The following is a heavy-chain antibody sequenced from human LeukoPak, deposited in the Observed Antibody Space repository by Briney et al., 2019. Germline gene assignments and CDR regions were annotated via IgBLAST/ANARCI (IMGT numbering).Heavy chain of an antibody. D-gene: IGHD1-14*01. CDR2: VHNNTGNS. J-gene: IGHJ4*02. V-gene: IGHV4-4*07. Sequence: SETLPLTCNVHIINNYYWSWVRQYAGTALEWIGRVHNNTGNSFANHSLWGRVSVSVHTATNQFVLKMTSMTAADTAVYHCAREIRTITEYYFDYWGQGVPVTVSS. CDR1: IINNYY. CDR3: AREIRTITEYYFDY.